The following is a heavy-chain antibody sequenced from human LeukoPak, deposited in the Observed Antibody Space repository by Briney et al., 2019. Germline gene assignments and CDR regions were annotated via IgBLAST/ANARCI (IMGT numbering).Heavy chain of an antibody. CDR1: GGSISSGSYY. CDR3: ARATVAYYYYYMDV. CDR2: IYTSGST. J-gene: IGHJ6*03. V-gene: IGHV4-61*02. D-gene: IGHD4-11*01. Sequence: SSETLSLTCTVSGGSISSGSYYWSWIRQPAGKGLEWNGRIYTSGSTNYNPSLKSRVTISVDTSKNQFSLKLSSVTAADTAVYYCARATVAYYYYYMDVWGKGTTVTVSS.